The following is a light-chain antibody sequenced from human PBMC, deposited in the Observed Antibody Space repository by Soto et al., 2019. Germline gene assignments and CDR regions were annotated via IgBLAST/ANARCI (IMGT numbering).Light chain of an antibody. V-gene: IGKV1-9*01. CDR3: QQLIIYALT. CDR1: QGIASS. J-gene: IGKJ4*01. CDR2: DAS. Sequence: DVPLTQSPSFLSASVGDRVTITCRASQGIASSLAWYQQKPGKAPTLLIYDASTLFGGVPSRFSGSGSGTEFTLPIPSLQPEDFASYYCQQLIIYALTFGGGTKVEIK.